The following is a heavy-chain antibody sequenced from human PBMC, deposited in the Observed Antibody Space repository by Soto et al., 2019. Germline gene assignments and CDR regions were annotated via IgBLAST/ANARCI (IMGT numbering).Heavy chain of an antibody. CDR1: GYTFTSYA. Sequence: QVQLVQSGAEVKKPGASVKVSCKASGYTFTSYAMHWVRQAPGQRLEWMGWINAGNGNTKYSQKFQGRVTITRDTSASTAYMELSSLRSEDTAVDYCALEVPFYYGSGSVDYWGQGTLVSVSS. J-gene: IGHJ4*02. V-gene: IGHV1-3*01. CDR2: INAGNGNT. CDR3: ALEVPFYYGSGSVDY. D-gene: IGHD3-10*01.